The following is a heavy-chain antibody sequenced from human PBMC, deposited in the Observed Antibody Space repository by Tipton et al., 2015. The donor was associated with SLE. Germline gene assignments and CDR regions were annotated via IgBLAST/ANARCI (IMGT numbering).Heavy chain of an antibody. CDR3: ARDNFWNRGYYFGGGEDYYYYYMDV. Sequence: LRLSCTVSGGSISSYYWGWICQPPGKGLEWIGSIYYSGSTYYNPSLKSRVTISVDTSKNQFSLKLSSVTAADTAVYYCARDNFWNRGYYFGGGEDYYYYYMDVWGKGTTVTVSS. CDR1: GGSISSYY. V-gene: IGHV4-39*07. D-gene: IGHD3-3*01. J-gene: IGHJ6*03. CDR2: IYYSGST.